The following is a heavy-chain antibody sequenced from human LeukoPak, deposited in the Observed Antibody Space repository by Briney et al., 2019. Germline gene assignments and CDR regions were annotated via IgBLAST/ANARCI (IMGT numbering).Heavy chain of an antibody. V-gene: IGHV4-59*02. CDR1: GGSVSSYY. CDR2: IYYSGST. D-gene: IGHD3-22*01. Sequence: SETLSLTCTVSGGSVSSYYWSWIRQPPGKGLEWIGYIYYSGSTNYNPSLKSRVTISVDTSKNQFSLKLSSVTAADTAVYYCARVLYDSSGYYLFDPWGQGTLVTVSS. CDR3: ARVLYDSSGYYLFDP. J-gene: IGHJ5*02.